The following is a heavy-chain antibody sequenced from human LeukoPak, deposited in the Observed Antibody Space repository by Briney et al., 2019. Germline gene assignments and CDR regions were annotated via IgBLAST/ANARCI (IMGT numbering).Heavy chain of an antibody. CDR3: AETGPTDF. V-gene: IGHV3-30*03. D-gene: IGHD3-9*01. CDR1: GFTFSSYG. J-gene: IGHJ4*02. Sequence: GRSLRLSCAASGFTFSSYGMHWIRQAPGKGLEWVAAISHDGTNIHYAESVKGRFTISRDNSKNMLYLQMDSLRAEDTALYYCAETGPTDFWGQGTLVTVSS. CDR2: ISHDGTNI.